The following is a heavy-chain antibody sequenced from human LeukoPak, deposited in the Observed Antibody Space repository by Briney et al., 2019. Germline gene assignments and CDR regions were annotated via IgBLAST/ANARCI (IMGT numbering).Heavy chain of an antibody. D-gene: IGHD3-10*01. CDR2: IIPLFGTA. CDR3: ARGQINYYGSGSYYNYYYMDV. V-gene: IGHV1-69*13. J-gene: IGHJ6*03. CDR1: GGTFTSYA. Sequence: GASVKVSCKASGGTFTSYAISWVRQAPGQGLEWMGGIIPLFGTANYAQKFQGRVTITADESTSKAYMELSSLRSEHMAVYYCARGQINYYGSGSYYNYYYMDVWGKGTTVTVSS.